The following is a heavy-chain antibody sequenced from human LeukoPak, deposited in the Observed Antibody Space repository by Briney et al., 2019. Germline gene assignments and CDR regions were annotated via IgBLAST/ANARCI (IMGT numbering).Heavy chain of an antibody. D-gene: IGHD3-16*01. CDR3: AKGVDASGIYYYFYMDV. V-gene: IGHV3-23*01. CDR2: ISGSGGSR. J-gene: IGHJ6*03. Sequence: GGSLRLSCAASGFTFSNSAMTWVRQAPGKGLEWVSSISGSGGSRYYVDSVKGRFTISRDKSKNTLYLQMNNLRAEDTAVYYCAKGVDASGIYYYFYMDVWGKGTTVSVSS. CDR1: GFTFSNSA.